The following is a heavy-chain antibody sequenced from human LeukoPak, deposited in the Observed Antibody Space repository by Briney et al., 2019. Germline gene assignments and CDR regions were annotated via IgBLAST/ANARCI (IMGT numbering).Heavy chain of an antibody. V-gene: IGHV4-59*01. CDR3: ARRWGSAFDV. D-gene: IGHD3-16*01. CDR2: IYYSGST. J-gene: IGHJ4*02. CDR1: GVSISSYY. Sequence: SETLSLTCTVSGVSISSYYWSWIRQPPGKGLEWIGYIYYSGSTNYNPSLKSRVTISVDTSKNQFSLKLSSVTAADTAVYYCARRWGSAFDVWGQGTLVTASS.